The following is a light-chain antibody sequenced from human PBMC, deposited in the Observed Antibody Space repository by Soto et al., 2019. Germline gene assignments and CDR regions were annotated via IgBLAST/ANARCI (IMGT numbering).Light chain of an antibody. CDR1: QSISSY. CDR2: KAS. Sequence: IYITRCPSSLSVSVRDRASSTRRASQSISSYLNWYQQKPGKAPKLLIYKASTLKSGVPSRFSGSGSGTEFTLTISSLQPDDFATYYCQHYNSYSEAFGQGTKVDIK. V-gene: IGKV1-5*03. J-gene: IGKJ1*01. CDR3: QHYNSYSEA.